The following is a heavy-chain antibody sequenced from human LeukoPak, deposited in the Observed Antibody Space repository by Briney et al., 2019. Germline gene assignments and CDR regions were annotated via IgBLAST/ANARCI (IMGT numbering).Heavy chain of an antibody. CDR1: GFTFSSYE. CDR2: ISSSGSTI. CDR3: ARDAYSSGLLGLD. D-gene: IGHD6-19*01. V-gene: IGHV3-48*03. Sequence: GGSLRLSCAASGFTFSSYEMNWVRQAPGKGLEWVSYISSSGSTIYYADSVKGRFTISSDNAKNSLYLQMNSLRAEDTAVYYCARDAYSSGLLGLDWGQETLVTVSS. J-gene: IGHJ4*02.